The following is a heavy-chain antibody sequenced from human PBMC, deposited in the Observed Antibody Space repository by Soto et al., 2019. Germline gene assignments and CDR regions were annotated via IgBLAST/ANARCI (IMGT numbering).Heavy chain of an antibody. CDR3: AKGTMVRGVIIHYYYGMDF. J-gene: IGHJ6*02. CDR2: ISYDGSNK. D-gene: IGHD3-10*01. Sequence: GGSLGLSCAASGFSFSSYGMHWVRQAPGKGLEWVAVISYDGSNKYYADSVKGRFTISRDNSKNTLYLQMNSLRAEDTAVYYCAKGTMVRGVIIHYYYGMDFWGQGTTVTVSS. CDR1: GFSFSSYG. V-gene: IGHV3-30*18.